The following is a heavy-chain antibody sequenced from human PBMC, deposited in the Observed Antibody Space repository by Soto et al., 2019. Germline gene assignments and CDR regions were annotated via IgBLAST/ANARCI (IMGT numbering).Heavy chain of an antibody. CDR2: ISSSSSYI. Sequence: GGSLRLSCAASGFTFSSYNMNWVRQAPGKGLEWVSSISSSSSYIYYADSVKGRFTISRDNAKNSLYLQMNSLRAEDTAVYYCARESSSPYSGSYYVYYFDYWGQGTLVTVSS. D-gene: IGHD1-26*01. V-gene: IGHV3-21*01. CDR1: GFTFSSYN. CDR3: ARESSSPYSGSYYVYYFDY. J-gene: IGHJ4*02.